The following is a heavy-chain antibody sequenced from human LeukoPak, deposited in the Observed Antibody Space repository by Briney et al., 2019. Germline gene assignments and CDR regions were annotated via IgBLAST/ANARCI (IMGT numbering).Heavy chain of an antibody. D-gene: IGHD1-26*01. J-gene: IGHJ4*02. V-gene: IGHV4-39*07. CDR2: IYYSGST. Sequence: SETLSLTCTVSGGSISSSSYYWGWTRRPPGKGLEWIGSIYYSGSTYYNPSLKSRVTISVDTSKNQFSLKLSSVTAADTAVYYCARTRVGATRSFDYWGQGTLVTVSS. CDR1: GGSISSSSYY. CDR3: ARTRVGATRSFDY.